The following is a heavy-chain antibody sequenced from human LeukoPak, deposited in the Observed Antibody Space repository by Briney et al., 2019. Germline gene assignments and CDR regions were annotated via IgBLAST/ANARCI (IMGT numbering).Heavy chain of an antibody. J-gene: IGHJ4*02. Sequence: GGSLRLSCAASGFTFSSYAMSWVRQAPGKGLEWVSAISGSGGSTYYADSLKGRFTISRDNSKNTLYLQMNSLRAEDTAVYYCAKLCRYSTQLPDFGYWGQGTLVTVSS. CDR3: AKLCRYSTQLPDFGY. D-gene: IGHD5-12*01. CDR1: GFTFSSYA. V-gene: IGHV3-23*01. CDR2: ISGSGGST.